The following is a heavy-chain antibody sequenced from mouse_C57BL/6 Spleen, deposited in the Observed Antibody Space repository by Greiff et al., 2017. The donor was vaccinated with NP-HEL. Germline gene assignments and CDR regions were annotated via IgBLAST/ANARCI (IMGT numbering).Heavy chain of an antibody. CDR3: ARSGYYGSSSLDY. D-gene: IGHD1-1*01. Sequence: EVQLQQSGPELVKPGASVKISCKASGYTFTDYYMNWVKQSHGKSLEWIGDINPNNGGTSYNQKFKGKATLTVDKSSSTAYMELRSLTSEDSAVYYCARSGYYGSSSLDYWGQGTTLTVSS. J-gene: IGHJ2*01. CDR2: INPNNGGT. CDR1: GYTFTDYY. V-gene: IGHV1-26*01.